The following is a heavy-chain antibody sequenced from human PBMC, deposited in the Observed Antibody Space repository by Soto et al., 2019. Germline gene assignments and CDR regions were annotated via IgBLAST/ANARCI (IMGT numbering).Heavy chain of an antibody. V-gene: IGHV4-61*01. CDR2: IYNSEST. J-gene: IGHJ4*02. Sequence: SETLSLTCTVSGGSVSSGSDYWSWIRQPPGKGLEWIGHIYNSESTNYNPSLKSRVTISADTSKSQFSLKLTSMTAADTAVYFCARVKGYTYRYDPRYYFDYWGQGSLVIGSS. CDR3: ARVKGYTYRYDPRYYFDY. D-gene: IGHD5-18*01. CDR1: GGSVSSGSDY.